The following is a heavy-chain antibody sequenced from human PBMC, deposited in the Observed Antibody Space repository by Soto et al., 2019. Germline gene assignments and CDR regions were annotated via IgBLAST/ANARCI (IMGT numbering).Heavy chain of an antibody. CDR1: GGTFSSYA. CDR2: IIPIFGTA. Sequence: QVQLVQSGAEVKKPGSSVKVSCKASGGTFSSYAISWVRQAPGQGLEWMGGIIPIFGTANYAQKFQGRVTITADEYTSTAYMKLSSLSYEDTAVYYCASLSIVNHDDSNYGMEVCGQGTTVTVSS. J-gene: IGHJ6*02. CDR3: ASLSIVNHDDSNYGMEV. D-gene: IGHD4-4*01. V-gene: IGHV1-69*01.